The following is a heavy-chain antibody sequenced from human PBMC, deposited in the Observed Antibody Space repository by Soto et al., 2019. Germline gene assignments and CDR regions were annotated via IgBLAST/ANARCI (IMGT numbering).Heavy chain of an antibody. CDR2: IYYSGST. Sequence: PSETLSLTCTVSGGSISSYYWSWIRQPPGKGLEWIGYIYYSGSTNYNPSLKSRVTISVDTSKNQFSLKLSSVTAADTAVYYCARAHGSSSGGSADYWGKGTLVTVSS. D-gene: IGHD6-6*01. CDR1: GGSISSYY. J-gene: IGHJ4*02. V-gene: IGHV4-59*01. CDR3: ARAHGSSSGGSADY.